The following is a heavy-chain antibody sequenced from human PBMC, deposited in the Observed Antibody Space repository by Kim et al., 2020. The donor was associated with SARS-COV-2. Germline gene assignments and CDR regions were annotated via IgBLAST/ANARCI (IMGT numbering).Heavy chain of an antibody. D-gene: IGHD3-16*01. Sequence: GGSLRLSCVASGFTFSSYWMHWVRQAPGKGLVWVSRVNSDGSSTSYADSVKGRFTISRDNARNSLYLQMNSLRAEDTAVYYCASLSTAYAWDNFDYWGQG. CDR2: VNSDGSST. CDR1: GFTFSSYW. V-gene: IGHV3-74*01. CDR3: ASLSTAYAWDNFDY. J-gene: IGHJ4*02.